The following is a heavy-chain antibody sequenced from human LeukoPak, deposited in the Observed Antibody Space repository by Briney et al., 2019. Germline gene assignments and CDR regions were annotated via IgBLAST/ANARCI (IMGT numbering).Heavy chain of an antibody. V-gene: IGHV4-39*01. J-gene: IGHJ4*02. Sequence: SETLSLTCTVSGGSISSSSYYWGWIRQPPGKGLEWIGSIYYSGSTYYNPSLKSRVTISVDTSKNQFSLKLSSVTAADTAVYYCARGYSYGSGLDYWGQGTLVTVSS. D-gene: IGHD5-18*01. CDR3: ARGYSYGSGLDY. CDR2: IYYSGST. CDR1: GGSISSSSYY.